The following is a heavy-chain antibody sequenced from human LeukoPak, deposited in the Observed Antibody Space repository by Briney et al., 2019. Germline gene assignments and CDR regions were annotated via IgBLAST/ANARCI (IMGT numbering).Heavy chain of an antibody. V-gene: IGHV3-23*01. D-gene: IGHD3-22*01. J-gene: IGHJ4*02. Sequence: GGSLRLSFAASGFTFSSYAMSWVRQAPGKGLEWVSAISGSGGSTYYADSVKGRFTISRDNSKNTLYLQMNSLRAEDTAVYYCAKGDSSGYYSYFDYWGQGTLVAVSS. CDR1: GFTFSSYA. CDR2: ISGSGGST. CDR3: AKGDSSGYYSYFDY.